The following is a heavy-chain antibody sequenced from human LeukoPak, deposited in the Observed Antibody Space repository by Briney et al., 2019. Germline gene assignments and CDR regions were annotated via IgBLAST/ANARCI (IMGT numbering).Heavy chain of an antibody. J-gene: IGHJ6*03. D-gene: IGHD2-2*01. CDR3: ARDALGYCSSTSCCPTIYYYYMDV. V-gene: IGHV6-1*01. Sequence: SQTLSLTCAISGDSVSRNTAGWSWIRQSPSRGLEWLGRTYYRSKWYSDFAPSVRNRITINPDTSKNQFSLRLSSVTAADTAVYYCARDALGYCSSTSCCPTIYYYYMDVWGKGTTVTVSS. CDR1: GDSVSRNTAG. CDR2: TYYRSKWYS.